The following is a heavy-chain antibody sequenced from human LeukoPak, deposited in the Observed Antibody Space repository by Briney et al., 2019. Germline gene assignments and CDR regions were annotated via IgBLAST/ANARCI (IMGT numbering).Heavy chain of an antibody. CDR2: ISSSSSYI. D-gene: IGHD3-22*01. CDR1: GFTFSSYS. Sequence: GGSLRLSCAASGFTFSSYSMNWVRQAPGKGLEWVSSISSSSSYIYYADSVKGRFTISRDNAKNSLYLQMNSLRAEDTAVYYCARENGSGYYQVDAFDIWGQGTMVTVSS. CDR3: ARENGSGYYQVDAFDI. J-gene: IGHJ3*02. V-gene: IGHV3-21*01.